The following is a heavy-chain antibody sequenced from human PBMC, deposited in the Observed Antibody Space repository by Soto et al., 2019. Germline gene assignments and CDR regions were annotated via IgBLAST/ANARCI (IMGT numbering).Heavy chain of an antibody. CDR3: EHRVHSTVFGVFTTTVLYFDF. V-gene: IGHV2-5*02. J-gene: IGHJ4*02. D-gene: IGHD3-3*01. Sequence: QITLNESGPTQVKPRQTLTLTCTFSGFSLTTSGVGVGWIRQSPGKAPEWLALIYWDDDKRYSPSLKSRLTNTKDASKNRVHQNMDYLDSEYTATYYSEHRVHSTVFGVFTTTVLYFDFWGQGTPVAVSS. CDR1: GFSLTTSGVG. CDR2: IYWDDDK.